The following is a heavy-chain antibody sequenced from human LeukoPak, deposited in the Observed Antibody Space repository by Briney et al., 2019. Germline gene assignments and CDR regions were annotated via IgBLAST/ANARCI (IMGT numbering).Heavy chain of an antibody. CDR1: GFTFSSYA. CDR2: IKQDGSET. J-gene: IGHJ4*02. Sequence: GGSLRLSCAASGFTFSSYAMSWVRQAPGKGLEWVANIKQDGSETYYVDSVKGRFTISRDNAKDSLSLQMNSLRAEDTAVYYCARQRGSGCLDYWGQGTLVTVSS. D-gene: IGHD6-19*01. CDR3: ARQRGSGCLDY. V-gene: IGHV3-7*01.